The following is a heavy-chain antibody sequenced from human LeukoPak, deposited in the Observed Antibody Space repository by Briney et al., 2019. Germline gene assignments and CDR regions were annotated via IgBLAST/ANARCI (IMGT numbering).Heavy chain of an antibody. V-gene: IGHV4-39*02. CDR2: IHYSGTT. Sequence: SETLSLTCTVSGDSINNINYYWGWIRQPPGKGLEWIGNIHYSGTTNYNPSLKSRVTISVDTSRSQFSLKLTSVTAADTSFYYCARVLLWFGETYFDPWGQGTLVTVSS. CDR1: GDSINNINYY. D-gene: IGHD3-10*01. J-gene: IGHJ5*02. CDR3: ARVLLWFGETYFDP.